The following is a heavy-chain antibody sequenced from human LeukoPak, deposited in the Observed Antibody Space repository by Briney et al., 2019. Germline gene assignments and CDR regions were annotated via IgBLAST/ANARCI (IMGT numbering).Heavy chain of an antibody. Sequence: GRSLRLSCAASGFTFSSYAMHWVRQAPGKGLEWVAVISYDGSNKYYADSVKGRFTISRDNSKNTLYLQMNSLRAEDTAVYYCARREYQLPNDYWGQGTLVTVSS. CDR1: GFTFSSYA. CDR3: ARREYQLPNDY. J-gene: IGHJ4*02. D-gene: IGHD2-2*01. V-gene: IGHV3-30*04. CDR2: ISYDGSNK.